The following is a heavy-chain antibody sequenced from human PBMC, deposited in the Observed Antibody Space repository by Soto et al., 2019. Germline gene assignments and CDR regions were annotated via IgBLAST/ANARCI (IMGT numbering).Heavy chain of an antibody. CDR3: ARQVPCSTSCYVVSGWFDP. Sequence: PSETLSLTCAVYGGSFSGYYWSWTRQPPGKGREWIGEINHSGSTNYNPSLKSRVTISVDTSKNQFSLKLSSVTAADTAVYYCARQVPCSTSCYVVSGWFDPWGQGTLVTVSS. V-gene: IGHV4-34*01. CDR1: GGSFSGYY. J-gene: IGHJ5*02. CDR2: INHSGST. D-gene: IGHD2-2*01.